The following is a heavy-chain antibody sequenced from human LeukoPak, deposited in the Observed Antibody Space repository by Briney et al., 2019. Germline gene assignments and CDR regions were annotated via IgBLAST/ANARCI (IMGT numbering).Heavy chain of an antibody. CDR2: IYYSGST. CDR1: GGSISSGGYY. J-gene: IGHJ6*03. CDR3: AKSPGRTRYCCYYMDV. V-gene: IGHV4-30-4*08. Sequence: SQTLSLTCTVSGGSISSGGYYWNWIRQHPGKGLEWIGYIYYSGSTNYNPSLKSRVTISVDTSKNQFSLKLSSVTAADTAVYYCAKSPGRTRYCCYYMDVWGKGTTVTVSS.